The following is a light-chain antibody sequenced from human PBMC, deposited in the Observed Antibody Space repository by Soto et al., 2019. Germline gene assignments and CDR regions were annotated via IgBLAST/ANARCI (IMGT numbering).Light chain of an antibody. CDR1: SSDVGGYNY. Sequence: QSALTQPASVSGSPGQSITISCTGTSSDVGGYNYVSWYQHHPGKAPKLMIYDVSNRPSGVSNRFSGSKSGNTASLIISGLQAEDEADYYCSSYTSSSTPSTYVFGTGTKVTVL. J-gene: IGLJ1*01. CDR3: SSYTSSSTPSTYV. V-gene: IGLV2-14*03. CDR2: DVS.